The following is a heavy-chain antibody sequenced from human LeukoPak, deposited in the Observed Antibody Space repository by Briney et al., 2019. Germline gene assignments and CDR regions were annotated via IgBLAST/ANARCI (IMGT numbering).Heavy chain of an antibody. V-gene: IGHV4-34*01. CDR2: INHSGST. Sequence: SETLSLTCAVYGGSFSGYYWSWIRQPPGKGLEWIGEINHSGSTNYNPSLKSRVTISVDTSMNQFSLKLSSVTAADTAVYYCARGRNLQWLVREVFDYWGQGTLVTVSS. D-gene: IGHD6-19*01. J-gene: IGHJ4*02. CDR1: GGSFSGYY. CDR3: ARGRNLQWLVREVFDY.